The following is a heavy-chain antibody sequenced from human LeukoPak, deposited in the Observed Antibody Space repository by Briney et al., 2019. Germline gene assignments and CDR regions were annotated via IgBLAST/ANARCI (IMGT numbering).Heavy chain of an antibody. CDR1: GFTFSRYW. D-gene: IGHD1-7*01. J-gene: IGHJ4*02. V-gene: IGHV3-7*01. CDR3: ARDVELF. CDR2: IKQDGSEK. Sequence: PGGSLRPSCAASGFTFSRYWMSWVRQAPGKGLEWVANIKQDGSEKYYVDSVKGRFTISRDNAKNSLYLQMNSLRAEDTAVYYCARDVELFWGQGTLVTVSS.